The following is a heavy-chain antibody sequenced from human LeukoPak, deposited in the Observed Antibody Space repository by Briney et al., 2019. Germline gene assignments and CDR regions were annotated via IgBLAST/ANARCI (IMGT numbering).Heavy chain of an antibody. CDR1: GGTFSSYA. Sequence: ASVKVSCKASGGTFSSYAISWVRQAPGQGLEWMGGIIPIFGTANYAQKFQGRVTITADESTSTAYMELSSLRSSDTAVYYCARGAARKSFAGPPDYWGQGTLVTVSS. CDR2: IIPIFGTA. V-gene: IGHV1-69*13. CDR3: ARGAARKSFAGPPDY. D-gene: IGHD3-16*01. J-gene: IGHJ4*02.